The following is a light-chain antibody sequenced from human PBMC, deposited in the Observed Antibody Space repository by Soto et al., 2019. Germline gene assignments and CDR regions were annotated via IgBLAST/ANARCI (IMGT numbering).Light chain of an antibody. CDR1: SSDVGGYNY. V-gene: IGLV2-8*01. CDR3: SSYVGTNSYV. CDR2: EVY. Sequence: QSVLTQPPSASGSPGQSVTISCTGTSSDVGGYNYVSWYQQHPGKAPKLIIYEVYKRPLGVPDRFSGPKSGNTAALTVSGLQAEDEADYYCSSYVGTNSYVFGTGTKVTVL. J-gene: IGLJ1*01.